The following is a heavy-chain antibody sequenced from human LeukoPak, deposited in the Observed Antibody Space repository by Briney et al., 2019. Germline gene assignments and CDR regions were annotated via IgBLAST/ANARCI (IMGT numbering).Heavy chain of an antibody. J-gene: IGHJ6*02. Sequence: PETPSLTCTVSGGSISGYYWSWIRQPPGKGLEWIGYIYNSGNTNYNPSLKSRVTISVDTSKNQVSLKLSSVTAADTAVYYCARAHSGTYGMDVWGQGTTVTVSS. V-gene: IGHV4-59*01. CDR2: IYNSGNT. D-gene: IGHD1-26*01. CDR1: GGSISGYY. CDR3: ARAHSGTYGMDV.